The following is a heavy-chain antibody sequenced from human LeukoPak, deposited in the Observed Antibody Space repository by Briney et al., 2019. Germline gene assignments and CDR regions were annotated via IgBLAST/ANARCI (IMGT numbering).Heavy chain of an antibody. Sequence: PGGSLRLSCAASGFTFSSYGMHWVRQAPGKGLEWVAFIRYDGSNKYYADSVKGRFTISRDNSKNTLYLQMNSLRAEDTAVYYCARDQQQLVRGGFDYWGQGTLVTVSS. CDR3: ARDQQQLVRGGFDY. D-gene: IGHD6-13*01. CDR1: GFTFSSYG. CDR2: IRYDGSNK. V-gene: IGHV3-30*02. J-gene: IGHJ4*02.